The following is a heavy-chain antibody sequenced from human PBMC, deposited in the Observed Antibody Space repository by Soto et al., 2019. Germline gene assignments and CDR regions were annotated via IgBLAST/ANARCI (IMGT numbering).Heavy chain of an antibody. Sequence: QVQLQESGPGLVKPSQTLSLTCTVSGGSISTGGYYWSWIRQHPGKGLEWIGYIYYSGSTDYNPSLKSRVIISVDTSKNQFSLKLSSVTAADTAVYYCTRLTSSGFVYYFDYWGQGTLVSVSS. V-gene: IGHV4-31*03. J-gene: IGHJ4*02. CDR2: IYYSGST. CDR1: GGSISTGGYY. D-gene: IGHD3-22*01. CDR3: TRLTSSGFVYYFDY.